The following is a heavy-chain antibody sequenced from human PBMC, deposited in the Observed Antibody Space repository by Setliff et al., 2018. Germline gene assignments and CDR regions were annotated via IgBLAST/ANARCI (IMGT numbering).Heavy chain of an antibody. J-gene: IGHJ4*02. Sequence: GGSLRLSCAASGFTFSTYRMHWVRQAPGKGLEWVACIWGDGGTKYHADSVKGRFTISRDNSKNTLYLQMNSLRPEDTAVYYCARTCSGSGCYAGLESWGQGTPVTVSS. CDR1: GFTFSTYR. D-gene: IGHD2-15*01. V-gene: IGHV3-30*02. CDR2: IWGDGGTK. CDR3: ARTCSGSGCYAGLES.